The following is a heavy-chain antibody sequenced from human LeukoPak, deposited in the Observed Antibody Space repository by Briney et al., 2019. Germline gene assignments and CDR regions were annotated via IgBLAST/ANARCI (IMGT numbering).Heavy chain of an antibody. CDR1: GFTFTDHY. V-gene: IGHV1-2*02. Sequence: ASVTVSCKASGFTFTDHYMHWVRQAPGQGLEWMGWINGKRGDTNYAQNFQDKVTMTRDTSTSTVYMELRRLTVDNTAVYYCARDHDWGVDYWGQGTLVTVSS. CDR3: ARDHDWGVDY. J-gene: IGHJ4*02. CDR2: INGKRGDT. D-gene: IGHD7-27*01.